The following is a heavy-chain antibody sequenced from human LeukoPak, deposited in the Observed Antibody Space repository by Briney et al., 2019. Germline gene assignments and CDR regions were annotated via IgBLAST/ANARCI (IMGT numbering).Heavy chain of an antibody. D-gene: IGHD1-14*01. J-gene: IGHJ4*02. CDR3: ASPTGRPNSDY. Sequence: GGSLRLSCAASGFPFGSYAMTWVGKAPGKGLEGVSAISGSGGSTYYADSVKGRFTISRENSKNTLYLQMNSLRAEDTAVYYCASPTGRPNSDYWGQGTLVTVSS. CDR1: GFPFGSYA. V-gene: IGHV3-23*01. CDR2: ISGSGGST.